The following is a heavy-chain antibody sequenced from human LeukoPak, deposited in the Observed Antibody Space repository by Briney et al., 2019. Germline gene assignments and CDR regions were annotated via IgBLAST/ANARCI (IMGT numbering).Heavy chain of an antibody. D-gene: IGHD1-1*01. CDR1: GGSFSGYY. CDR2: IYYSGST. V-gene: IGHV4-34*01. CDR3: ARHTWNDGLDY. Sequence: SETLSLTCAVYGGSFSGYYWSWIRQPPGKGLEWIGSIYYSGSTYYNPSLKSRVTTSVDTSKNQFSLKLSSVTAADTAVYYCARHTWNDGLDYWGQGTLVTVSS. J-gene: IGHJ4*02.